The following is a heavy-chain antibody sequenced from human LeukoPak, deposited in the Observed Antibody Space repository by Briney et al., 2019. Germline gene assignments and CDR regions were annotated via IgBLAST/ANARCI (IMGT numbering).Heavy chain of an antibody. CDR3: ARTNYYDSSGYYY. CDR2: ISSSSSYI. CDR1: GFTVSSNY. J-gene: IGHJ4*02. V-gene: IGHV3-21*01. D-gene: IGHD3-22*01. Sequence: GGSLRLSCAASGFTVSSNYMSWVRQAPGKGLEWVSSISSSSSYIYYADSVKGRFTISRDNAKNSLYLQMNSLRAEDTAVYYCARTNYYDSSGYYYWGQGTLVTVSS.